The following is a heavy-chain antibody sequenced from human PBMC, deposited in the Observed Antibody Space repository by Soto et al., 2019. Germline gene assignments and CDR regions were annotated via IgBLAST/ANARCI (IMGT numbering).Heavy chain of an antibody. V-gene: IGHV4-39*01. J-gene: IGHJ5*02. CDR2: MYYSGTT. D-gene: IGHD6-25*01. CDR1: WGSIINSDFY. CDR3: AVVDSTGNWFDP. Sequence: SEPQSLTSTVSWGSIINSDFYWGWLRQTPGKGLEFIGSMYYSGTTYYNPSLKSRVTISVDTSKNQFTLKLISVTAADTAVYYCAVVDSTGNWFDPWGEEPWSPSPQ.